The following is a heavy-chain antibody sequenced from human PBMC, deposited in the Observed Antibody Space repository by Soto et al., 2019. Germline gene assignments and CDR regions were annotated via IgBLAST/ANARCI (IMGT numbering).Heavy chain of an antibody. J-gene: IGHJ4*02. CDR3: ARGALTTYFDY. V-gene: IGHV4-59*01. CDR2: FYYSGST. CDR1: GGSISSYY. Sequence: QVQLQESGPGLVKPSETLSLTCAVSGGSISSYYWSWIRQPPGKGLEWIGYFYYSGSTNYNPSLKSRVTISVETSKNQFSRKLSSVTAADTAVYYCARGALTTYFDYWGQGTLVTVSS.